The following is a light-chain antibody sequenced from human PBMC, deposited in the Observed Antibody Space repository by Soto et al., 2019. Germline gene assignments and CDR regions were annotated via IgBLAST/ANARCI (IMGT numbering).Light chain of an antibody. CDR1: SSNIGAGYD. CDR3: QSYDRSLSGSV. Sequence: QSALTQPPSASGSPGQSVTISCTGNSSNIGAGYDVHWYQQLPGKAPKLLIFGNSHRPSGVPDRFFGSKSGTSASLAITGLQAEDEADYYCQSYDRSLSGSVFGGGTKLTVL. V-gene: IGLV1-40*01. J-gene: IGLJ3*02. CDR2: GNS.